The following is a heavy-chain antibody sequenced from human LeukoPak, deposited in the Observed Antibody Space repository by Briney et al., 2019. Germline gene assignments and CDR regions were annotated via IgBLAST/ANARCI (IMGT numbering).Heavy chain of an antibody. CDR2: IYYSGST. J-gene: IGHJ5*02. CDR1: GGSISSSSYY. D-gene: IGHD3-3*01. Sequence: PSETLSLTCTVSGGSISSSSYYWGWIRQPPGKGLEWIGSIYYSGSTYYNPSLKSRVTISVDTSKNQFSLKLSSVTAADTAVYYCARERGHYDFWSGYYFLNWFDPWGQGTQVTVSS. V-gene: IGHV4-39*07. CDR3: ARERGHYDFWSGYYFLNWFDP.